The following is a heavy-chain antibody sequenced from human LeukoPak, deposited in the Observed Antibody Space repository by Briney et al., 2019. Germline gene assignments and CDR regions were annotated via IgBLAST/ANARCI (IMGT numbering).Heavy chain of an antibody. D-gene: IGHD3-3*01. CDR1: GFTFSTSA. CDR2: IYYDGGNK. V-gene: IGHV3-30-3*01. CDR3: ARYDFWSGLDY. J-gene: IGHJ4*02. Sequence: PGGSLRLSCVASGFTFSTSAMHWVRQAPGKGLEWVAVIYYDGGNKYYADSVKGRFTISRDNSNNALSLQMNSLRAGDTAVYYCARYDFWSGLDYWGQGTLVTVSS.